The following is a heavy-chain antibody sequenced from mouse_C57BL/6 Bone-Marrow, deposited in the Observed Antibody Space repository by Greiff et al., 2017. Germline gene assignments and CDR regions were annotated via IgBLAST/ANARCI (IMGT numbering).Heavy chain of an antibody. V-gene: IGHV1-69*01. CDR2: IDPSDSYT. CDR3: ARDYPYAMDY. CDR1: GYTFTSYW. Sequence: QVQLQQSGAELVMPGASVKLSCKASGYTFTSYWMHWVKQRPGQGLEWIGEIDPSDSYTNYNQKFKGKSTLTVDKSSSTAYMRLSSLTSAASAVYYCARDYPYAMDYWGQGTSVTVSS. J-gene: IGHJ4*01. D-gene: IGHD2-4*01.